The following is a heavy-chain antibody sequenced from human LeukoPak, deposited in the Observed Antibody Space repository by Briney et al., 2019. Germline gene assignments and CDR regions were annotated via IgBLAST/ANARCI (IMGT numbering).Heavy chain of an antibody. CDR3: ARDFRAAMVSDWFDP. CDR1: GYTFTDYY. D-gene: IGHD5-18*01. V-gene: IGHV1-2*02. Sequence: ASVKVSCNASGYTFTDYYMHWVRQAPGQGLEWMGWINPNSGGTNYAQKFQGRVTMTRDTSISTAYMELSRLRSDDTAVYYCARDFRAAMVSDWFDPWGQGTLVTVSS. J-gene: IGHJ5*02. CDR2: INPNSGGT.